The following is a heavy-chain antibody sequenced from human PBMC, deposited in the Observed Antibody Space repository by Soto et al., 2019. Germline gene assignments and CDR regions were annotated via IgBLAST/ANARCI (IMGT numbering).Heavy chain of an antibody. V-gene: IGHV4-4*07. Sequence: SSETLSLTCTVSGGSISSYDWSWIRQPAGKGLEWIGRIYTSGSTNYNPSLKSRVTMSVDTSKNQFSLKLSSVTAADTAVYYCASKMVGYSGYDSFDYWGQGTLVTVSS. CDR1: GGSISSYD. CDR3: ASKMVGYSGYDSFDY. J-gene: IGHJ4*02. CDR2: IYTSGST. D-gene: IGHD5-12*01.